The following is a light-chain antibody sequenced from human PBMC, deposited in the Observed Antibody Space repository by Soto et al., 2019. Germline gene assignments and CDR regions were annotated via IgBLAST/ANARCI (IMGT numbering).Light chain of an antibody. CDR1: QGIVTY. CDR3: QKYYGAPFT. Sequence: DIQMTQSPSSLSASVGDRVTITCRASQGIVTYLAWYQQKSGRPPNLLIYGASTLQSGVPSRFSGSGSGTDFTLTISNLQPEDVATYYCQKYYGAPFTFGPGTKVDI. CDR2: GAS. J-gene: IGKJ3*01. V-gene: IGKV1-27*01.